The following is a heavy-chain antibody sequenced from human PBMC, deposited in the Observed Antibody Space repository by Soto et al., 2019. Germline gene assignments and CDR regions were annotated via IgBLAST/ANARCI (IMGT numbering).Heavy chain of an antibody. V-gene: IGHV1-69*01. J-gene: IGHJ6*02. CDR3: ARDRIAAALLNYYGMEV. D-gene: IGHD6-25*01. Sequence: QVRLVQSGAEVKRPGSSVTVSCKASGGSFSLYAISWVRQAPGQGLEWMGGIIPSLGTVNYAQTFQGRVTISADESTNTGFMDLRSLRSEDTAVYYCARDRIAAALLNYYGMEVWGQGTTVTVS. CDR1: GGSFSLYA. CDR2: IIPSLGTV.